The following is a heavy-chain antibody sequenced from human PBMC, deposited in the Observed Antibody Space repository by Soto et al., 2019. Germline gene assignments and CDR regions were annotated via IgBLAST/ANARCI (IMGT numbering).Heavy chain of an antibody. J-gene: IGHJ4*02. V-gene: IGHV5-51*01. CDR1: GYSFTNYY. CDR2: IYPVDFDT. CDR3: ASPVLVPSTMNYFDF. Sequence: PGESLKISCSASGYSFTNYYLAWVRQMPGKGLEWMGIIYPVDFDTRYSPSFQGQVTISVDRSIRTAYLQWDSLKASDTAMYYCASPVLVPSTMNYFDFWGQGTLVTVSS. D-gene: IGHD1-26*01.